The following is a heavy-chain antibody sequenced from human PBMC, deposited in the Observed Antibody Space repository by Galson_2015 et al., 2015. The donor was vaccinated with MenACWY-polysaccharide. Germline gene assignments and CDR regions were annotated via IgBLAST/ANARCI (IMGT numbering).Heavy chain of an antibody. CDR3: ARIGGMNRGNYYNFGWFDS. Sequence: SETLSLTCPVSGDSMSPYRWTWIRQSPGKGLEWIGWIHYSGDTKYSPSLTSRVTLSVETSENQFFLKLSSVTTADTAVYYCARIGGMNRGNYYNFGWFDSWGQGTPVTVSS. D-gene: IGHD3-10*01. J-gene: IGHJ5*01. CDR2: IHYSGDT. CDR1: GDSMSPYR. V-gene: IGHV4-59*01.